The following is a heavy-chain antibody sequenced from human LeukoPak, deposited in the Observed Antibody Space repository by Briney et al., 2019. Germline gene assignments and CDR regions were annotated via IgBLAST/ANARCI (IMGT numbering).Heavy chain of an antibody. CDR1: AAPGFTFNTYD. CDR2: ISYDGSNK. CDR3: ARDMGIAAAGG. D-gene: IGHD6-13*01. J-gene: IGHJ4*02. Sequence: HPGGSLRLSCAASAAPGFTFNTYDMHWVRQAPGKGLEWVAVISYDGSNKYYADSVKGRFTISRDNSKNTLYLQMNSLRAEDTAVYYCARDMGIAAAGGWGQGTLVTVSS. V-gene: IGHV3-30-3*01.